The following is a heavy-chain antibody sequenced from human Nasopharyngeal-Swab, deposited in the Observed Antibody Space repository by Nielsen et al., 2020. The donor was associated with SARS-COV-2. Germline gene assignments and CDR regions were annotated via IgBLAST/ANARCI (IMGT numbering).Heavy chain of an antibody. J-gene: IGHJ4*02. D-gene: IGHD1-26*01. CDR3: ARSGIVGAIYY. V-gene: IGHV4-39*07. Sequence: SETLSLTCTVSGGSISSSSYYWGWIRQPPGKGLEWIGSIYYSGSTYYNPSLKSRVTISVDTSKNQFSLKLSSVTAADTVVYYCARSGIVGAIYYWGQGTLVTVSS. CDR1: GGSISSSSYY. CDR2: IYYSGST.